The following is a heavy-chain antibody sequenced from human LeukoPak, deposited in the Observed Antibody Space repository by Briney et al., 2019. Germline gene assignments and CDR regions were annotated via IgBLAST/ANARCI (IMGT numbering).Heavy chain of an antibody. V-gene: IGHV4-59*01. D-gene: IGHD2-2*01. CDR3: ARAIRQTSAFDF. CDR2: IYYTGLT. J-gene: IGHJ4*02. Sequence: SETLSLTCTVSGGSISSYYWSWVRQPPGKGLEWIAYIYYTGLTNYNPSLESRVTISVDTSKNQFSVKLSSVTAADTAVYYCARAIRQTSAFDFWGQGTLVTVSS. CDR1: GGSISSYY.